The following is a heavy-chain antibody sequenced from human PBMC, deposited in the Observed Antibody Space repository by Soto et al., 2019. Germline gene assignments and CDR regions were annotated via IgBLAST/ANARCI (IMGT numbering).Heavy chain of an antibody. CDR2: IVPMLRTP. Sequence: QVQLVQSGAEVKKPGSSVKVSCKASGGSFSDYAINWVRQAPGPGLEWMGGIVPMLRTPNYARKFQGRVTITADESTSTGSMELTSLTSDETAVYYCARGLGGSYFPFDYWGQGTLVTVSS. V-gene: IGHV1-69*11. D-gene: IGHD1-26*01. CDR3: ARGLGGSYFPFDY. CDR1: GGSFSDYA. J-gene: IGHJ4*02.